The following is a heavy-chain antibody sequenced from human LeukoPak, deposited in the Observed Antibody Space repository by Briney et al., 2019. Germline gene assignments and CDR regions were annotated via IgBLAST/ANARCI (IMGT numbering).Heavy chain of an antibody. CDR3: ARGDIVVVVAALYYYYGMDV. CDR1: GGTFSSYA. J-gene: IGHJ6*02. Sequence: GSSVKVSCKASGGTFSSYAISWVRQAPGQGLEWMGGITPIFGTANYAQKFQGRVTITANESTSTAYMELSSLRSEDTAVYYCARGDIVVVVAALYYYYGMDVWGQGTTVTVSS. V-gene: IGHV1-69*01. D-gene: IGHD2-15*01. CDR2: ITPIFGTA.